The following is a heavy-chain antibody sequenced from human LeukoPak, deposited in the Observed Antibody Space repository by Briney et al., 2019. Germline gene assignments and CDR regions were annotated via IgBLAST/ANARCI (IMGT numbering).Heavy chain of an antibody. Sequence: SETLSLTCAVSGGSINSSNWWSWVRQPPGKGLEWIGQIFHSGSANYNPSLKSRVTMSVDTSNNQFSLRPSSVTAADTAVYYCARDRTSTLRLGFWGQGALVTVSS. CDR3: ARDRTSTLRLGF. V-gene: IGHV4-4*02. CDR2: IFHSGSA. CDR1: GGSINSSNW. J-gene: IGHJ4*02. D-gene: IGHD1-7*01.